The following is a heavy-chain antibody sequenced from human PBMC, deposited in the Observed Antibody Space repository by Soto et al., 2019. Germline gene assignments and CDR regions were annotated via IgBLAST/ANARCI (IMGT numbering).Heavy chain of an antibody. V-gene: IGHV3-48*02. CDR1: GFTFSSYS. D-gene: IGHD3-3*01. J-gene: IGHJ6*02. Sequence: GGSLRLSCAASGFTFSSYSMNWVRQAPGKGLEWVSYISSSSSTIYYADSVKGRFTISRDNAKNSLYLQMNSLRDEDTAAYYCARNPGAQYYDFWSGYLYYYYGMDVWGQGTTVTVSS. CDR2: ISSSSSTI. CDR3: ARNPGAQYYDFWSGYLYYYYGMDV.